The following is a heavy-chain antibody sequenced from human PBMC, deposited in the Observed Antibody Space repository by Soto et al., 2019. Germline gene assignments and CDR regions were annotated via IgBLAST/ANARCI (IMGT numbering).Heavy chain of an antibody. V-gene: IGHV3-30*18. Sequence: GGSLRLSCAASGFTFSSYGVHWVRQAPGKGLEWVASVSYDGSNKHYADSVKGRFTISRDNSRNTLDLQMNSLRAEDTAVYYCAKDTYYYDRSGYYTYDHWGQGTQVTISS. CDR1: GFTFSSYG. CDR2: VSYDGSNK. J-gene: IGHJ4*02. CDR3: AKDTYYYDRSGYYTYDH. D-gene: IGHD3-22*01.